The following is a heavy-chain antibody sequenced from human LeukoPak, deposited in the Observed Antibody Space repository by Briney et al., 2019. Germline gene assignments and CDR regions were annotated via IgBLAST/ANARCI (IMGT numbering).Heavy chain of an antibody. V-gene: IGHV3-7*02. CDR1: GFIFSSYW. D-gene: IGHD6-19*01. CDR3: ARGGNGWSLNCYFDY. J-gene: IGHJ4*02. Sequence: PGGSLRLSCAASGFIFSSYWMTWVRQAPGKGLEWVANIQQGGSEKHYVDSVKGRFTISRDNAKNTLYLQMNNLRIEDTAVYYCARGGNGWSLNCYFDYWGQGTLVTVSS. CDR2: IQQGGSEK.